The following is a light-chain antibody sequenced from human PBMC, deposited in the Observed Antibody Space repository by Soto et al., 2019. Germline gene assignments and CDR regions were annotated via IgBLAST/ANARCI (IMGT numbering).Light chain of an antibody. Sequence: EIVLTQSPGTLSLSPGERATLSCRASQSVSSSYLAWYQQKPDQAPRLLIYGASSRATGIPGRFSGSGSGTDFTLTISRLEPEDFAVYYCQQYGSSPPYTFGQGTKLEIK. V-gene: IGKV3-20*01. CDR1: QSVSSSY. CDR3: QQYGSSPPYT. J-gene: IGKJ2*01. CDR2: GAS.